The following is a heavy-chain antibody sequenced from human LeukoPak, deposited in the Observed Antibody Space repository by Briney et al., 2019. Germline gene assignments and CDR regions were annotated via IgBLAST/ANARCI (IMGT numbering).Heavy chain of an antibody. CDR1: GGTFRSYA. CDR2: INPNSGGT. D-gene: IGHD3-10*01. Sequence: GASVKVSCKASGGTFRSYAISWVRQAPGQGLEWMGWINPNSGGTNYAQKFQGRVTMTRDTSISTAYMELSRLRSDDTAVYYCTRDSGERGSGSYLIAYWGQGTLVTVSS. CDR3: TRDSGERGSGSYLIAY. V-gene: IGHV1-2*02. J-gene: IGHJ4*02.